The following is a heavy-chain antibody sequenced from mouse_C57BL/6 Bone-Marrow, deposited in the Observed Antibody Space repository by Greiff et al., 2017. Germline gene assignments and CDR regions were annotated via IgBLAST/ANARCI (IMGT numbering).Heavy chain of an antibody. Sequence: QVQLQQPGAGLVKPGASVKLSCKASGYTFTSYWMHWVQQRPGQGLEWIGMIHPNSGSTNYNEKFKSKATLTVDKSSSTAYMQLSSLTSEDSAVDYCARDDYNAMDYWGQGTSVTVSS. J-gene: IGHJ4*01. V-gene: IGHV1-64*01. CDR3: ARDDYNAMDY. CDR1: GYTFTSYW. CDR2: IHPNSGST.